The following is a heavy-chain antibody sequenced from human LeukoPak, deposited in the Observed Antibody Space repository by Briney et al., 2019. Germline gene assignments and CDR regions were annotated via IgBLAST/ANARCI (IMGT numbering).Heavy chain of an antibody. CDR2: INAGNGNT. CDR3: ASPKAAPNYYYYGMDV. CDR1: GGTFSSYA. D-gene: IGHD6-6*01. Sequence: ASVKVSCKASGGTFSSYAMHWVRQAPGQRLEWMGWINAGNGNTKYSQKFQGRVTITRDTSASTAYMELSSLRSEDTAVYYCASPKAAPNYYYYGMDVWGQGTTVTVSS. V-gene: IGHV1-3*01. J-gene: IGHJ6*02.